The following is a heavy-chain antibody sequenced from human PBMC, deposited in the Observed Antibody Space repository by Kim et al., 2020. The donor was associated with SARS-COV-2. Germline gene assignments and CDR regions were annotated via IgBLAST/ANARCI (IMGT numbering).Heavy chain of an antibody. J-gene: IGHJ4*02. CDR2: ISAYNGNT. D-gene: IGHD4-17*01. Sequence: ASVKVSCKASGYTFTSYGISWVRQAPGQGLEWMGWISAYNGNTNYAQKLQGRVTMTTDTSTSTAYMELRSLRSDDTAVYYCARHDYGDYSPTCYFDYWGQGTLVTVSS. V-gene: IGHV1-18*01. CDR3: ARHDYGDYSPTCYFDY. CDR1: GYTFTSYG.